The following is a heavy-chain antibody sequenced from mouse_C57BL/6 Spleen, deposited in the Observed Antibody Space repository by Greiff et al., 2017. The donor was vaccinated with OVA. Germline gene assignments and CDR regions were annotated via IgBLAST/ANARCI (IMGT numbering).Heavy chain of an antibody. Sequence: EVQLQESGPELVKPGASVKMSCKASGYTFTDYNMHWVKQSHGKSLEWIGYINPNNGGTSYNQKFKGKATLTVNKSSSTAYMELRSLTSEDSAVYYCARRGGYDVSYWYFDVWGTGTTVTVSS. CDR3: ARRGGYDVSYWYFDV. J-gene: IGHJ1*03. CDR1: GYTFTDYN. V-gene: IGHV1-22*01. CDR2: INPNNGGT. D-gene: IGHD2-2*01.